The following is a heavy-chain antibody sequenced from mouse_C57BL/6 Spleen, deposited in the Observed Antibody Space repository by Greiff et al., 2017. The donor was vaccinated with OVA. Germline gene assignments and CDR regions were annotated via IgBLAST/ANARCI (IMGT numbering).Heavy chain of an antibody. CDR3: ARRDLQSAWFAY. Sequence: QVQLQQSGAELVRPGTSVKVSCKASGYAFTNYLIEWVKQRPGQGLEWIGVINPGSGGTNYNEKFKGKATLTADKSSSTAYMQLSSLTSEDSAVYFCARRDLQSAWFAYWGQGTLVTVSA. V-gene: IGHV1-54*01. CDR2: INPGSGGT. CDR1: GYAFTNYL. J-gene: IGHJ3*01. D-gene: IGHD5-1*01.